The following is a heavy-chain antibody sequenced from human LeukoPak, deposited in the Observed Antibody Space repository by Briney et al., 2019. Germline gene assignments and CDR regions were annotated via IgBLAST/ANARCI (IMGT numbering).Heavy chain of an antibody. J-gene: IGHJ4*02. CDR3: AKEGAATVTTYFPFDY. CDR2: IYYSGST. D-gene: IGHD4-17*01. CDR1: GGSVTNSDYY. Sequence: SETLSLTCTVSGGSVTNSDYYWAWIRQPPGKGLEWIGSIYYSGSTYYNPSLKSRVTISVDTSKNQFSLKLSSVTAADTAVYYCAKEGAATVTTYFPFDYWGQGTLVTVSS. V-gene: IGHV4-39*07.